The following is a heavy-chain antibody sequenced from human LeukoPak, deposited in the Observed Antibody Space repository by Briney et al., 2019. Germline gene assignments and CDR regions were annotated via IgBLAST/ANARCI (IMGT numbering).Heavy chain of an antibody. CDR2: ISSSGSTI. J-gene: IGHJ3*02. V-gene: IGHV3-11*04. Sequence: GGSLGLSCAASGFTFSDYYMSWIRQAPGKGLEWVSYISSSGSTIYYADSVKGRFTISRDNAKNSLYLQMNSLRAEDTAVYYCARDVAYCGGDCYTDAFDIWGQGTMVTVSS. CDR1: GFTFSDYY. CDR3: ARDVAYCGGDCYTDAFDI. D-gene: IGHD2-21*01.